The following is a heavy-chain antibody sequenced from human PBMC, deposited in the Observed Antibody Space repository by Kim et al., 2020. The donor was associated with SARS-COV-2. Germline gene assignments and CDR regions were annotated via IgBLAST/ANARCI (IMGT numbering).Heavy chain of an antibody. CDR1: GFTFSSYA. J-gene: IGHJ6*02. CDR3: AKDGGYYYDSSGYYYGYYYYGMDV. V-gene: IGHV3-23*03. CDR2: IYSGGSST. D-gene: IGHD3-22*01. Sequence: GGSLRLSCAASGFTFSSYAMSWVRQAPGKGLGWVSVIYSGGSSTYYADSVKGRFTISRDNSKNTLYLQMNSLRAEDTAVYYCAKDGGYYYDSSGYYYGYYYYGMDVWGQGTTVTVSS.